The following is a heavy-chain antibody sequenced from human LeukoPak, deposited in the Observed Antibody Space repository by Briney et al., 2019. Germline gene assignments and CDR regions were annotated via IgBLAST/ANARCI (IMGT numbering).Heavy chain of an antibody. CDR3: AKGPGGYGAYDY. Sequence: GGSLRLSYAASGLTFSSYAMSWVRQAPGKGLEWVSAISGSGGSTYYADSVKGRFTISRDNSKNTLYLQMNSLRAEDTAVYYCAKGPGGYGAYDYWGQGNLVTVSS. CDR1: GLTFSSYA. CDR2: ISGSGGST. V-gene: IGHV3-23*01. D-gene: IGHD4/OR15-4a*01. J-gene: IGHJ4*02.